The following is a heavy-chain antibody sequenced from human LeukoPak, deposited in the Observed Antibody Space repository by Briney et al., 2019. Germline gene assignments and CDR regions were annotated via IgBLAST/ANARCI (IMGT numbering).Heavy chain of an antibody. CDR2: IYTSGST. V-gene: IGHV4-61*02. CDR1: GGSISSGPYY. J-gene: IGHJ4*02. Sequence: PSQTLSLTCTVSGGSISSGPYYWNWIRQPAGKGLEWIGRIYTSGSTNYNPSLKSRVTISVYTSKNQFSLKLSSVTAADTAVYYCARDTLWRSLDYWGQGTLVTVSS. CDR3: ARDTLWRSLDY. D-gene: IGHD2-21*01.